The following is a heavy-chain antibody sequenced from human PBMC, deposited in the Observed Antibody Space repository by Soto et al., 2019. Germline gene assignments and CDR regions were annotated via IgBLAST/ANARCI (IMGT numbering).Heavy chain of an antibody. CDR3: ARAPGGYCSGGSCYPKYFDY. V-gene: IGHV3-23*01. Sequence: GGSLRLSCAASGFTFSSYAMSWVRQAPGKGLEWVSAISGSGGSTYYADSVKGRFTISRDNANNALYLQMNSLRDEDKAVYYCARAPGGYCSGGSCYPKYFDYWGQGTPVTVSS. D-gene: IGHD2-15*01. CDR2: ISGSGGST. J-gene: IGHJ4*02. CDR1: GFTFSSYA.